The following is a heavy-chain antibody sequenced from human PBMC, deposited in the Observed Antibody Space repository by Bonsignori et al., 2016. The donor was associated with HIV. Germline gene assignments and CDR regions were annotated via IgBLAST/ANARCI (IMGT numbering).Heavy chain of an antibody. Sequence: WVRQAPGQGLEWLGWINPKSGGTTLSQKFQGRVSMTRDTSSSTAYMEVTSLTSDDTAVYFCARATQWLTLVLDTWGQGTRVTVSS. CDR2: INPKSGGT. V-gene: IGHV1-2*02. CDR3: ARATQWLTLVLDT. D-gene: IGHD6-19*01. J-gene: IGHJ5*02.